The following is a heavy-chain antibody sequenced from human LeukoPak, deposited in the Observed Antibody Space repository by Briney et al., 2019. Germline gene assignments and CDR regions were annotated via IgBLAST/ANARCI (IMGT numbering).Heavy chain of an antibody. Sequence: GGSLRLSCAASGFTFSSYWMHWVRQAPGKGLVWVSGMNSDGSRTSYADSVKGRFTISRDNAKNTLYLQMNSLRAEDTAVYYCAKSGVVVVVAASYWYFDLWGRGTLVTVSS. CDR3: AKSGVVVVVAASYWYFDL. D-gene: IGHD2-15*01. CDR1: GFTFSSYW. J-gene: IGHJ2*01. CDR2: MNSDGSRT. V-gene: IGHV3-74*01.